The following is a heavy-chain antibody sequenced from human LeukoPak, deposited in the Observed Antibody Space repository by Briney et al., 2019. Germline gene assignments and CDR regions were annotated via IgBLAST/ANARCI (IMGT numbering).Heavy chain of an antibody. CDR2: ISAYNGNT. Sequence: ASVKVSCKAAGYTFTSYGISCVRQTPGQGLELMGWISAYNGNTNYAQKLQGRVTMTTETSTRTAYMELRSLRSDDTAVYYCARESSSSWSPDLNHYYSSMAVWGTGTTVTVSS. CDR1: GYTFTSYG. CDR3: ARESSSSWSPDLNHYYSSMAV. V-gene: IGHV1-18*01. J-gene: IGHJ6*03. D-gene: IGHD6-13*01.